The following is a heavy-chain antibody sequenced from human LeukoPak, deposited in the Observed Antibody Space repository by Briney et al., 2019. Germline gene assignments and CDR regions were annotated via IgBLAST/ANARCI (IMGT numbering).Heavy chain of an antibody. Sequence: ASVKVSCKASGYTFTGYYMHWVRQVPGQGLEWMGWINSNSGDTNYAQKFQGRVTMTRDTSISTAYMELSRLRSDDTAVYYCARDLTRGDLSVYWGQGTLVTVSS. CDR1: GYTFTGYY. J-gene: IGHJ4*02. D-gene: IGHD7-27*01. CDR3: ARDLTRGDLSVY. CDR2: INSNSGDT. V-gene: IGHV1-2*02.